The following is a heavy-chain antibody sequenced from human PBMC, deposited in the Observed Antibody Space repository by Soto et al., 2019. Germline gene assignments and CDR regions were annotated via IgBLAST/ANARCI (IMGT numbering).Heavy chain of an antibody. Sequence: GGSLRLSCAASGFTFSSYEMNWVRKAPGKGLEWVSYICSSCSTIYYADSVKGRFTISRDNAKYSLYLQMNSLRAEDTAVYYCARDRVQYSSSWYSYYYCMDVWGQGTPVTVSS. J-gene: IGHJ6*02. CDR2: ICSSCSTI. CDR3: ARDRVQYSSSWYSYYYCMDV. D-gene: IGHD6-13*01. CDR1: GFTFSSYE. V-gene: IGHV3-48*03.